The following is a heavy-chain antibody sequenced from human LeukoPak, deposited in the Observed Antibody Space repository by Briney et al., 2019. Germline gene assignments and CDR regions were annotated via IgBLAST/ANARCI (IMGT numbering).Heavy chain of an antibody. J-gene: IGHJ2*01. CDR2: IYYSVST. CDR3: ARQYTYAHWYFDL. CDR1: GGSINTYY. Sequence: SETLSLTCTVSGGSINTYYWSWIRQSPGKGLEWIGYIYYSVSTNYNPSLKSRVIMSVDTSKSHLSLQLNSVTVADTAVYYCARQYTYAHWYFDLWGRGTLVTVSS. D-gene: IGHD5-18*01. V-gene: IGHV4-59*01.